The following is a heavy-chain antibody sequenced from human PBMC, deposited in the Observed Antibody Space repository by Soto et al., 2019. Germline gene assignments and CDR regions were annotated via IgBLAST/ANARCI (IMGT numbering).Heavy chain of an antibody. CDR2: INHSGST. Sequence: QVQLQQWGAGLLKPSETLSLTCAVYGGSLSGYYWSWIRQPPGKGLEWIGEINHSGSTNYNPSLKSRVTISVDTSKNQFSLKLSSVTAADTAVYYCARGSVYDFWSGYYDYWGQGTLVTVSS. D-gene: IGHD3-3*01. CDR1: GGSLSGYY. V-gene: IGHV4-34*01. CDR3: ARGSVYDFWSGYYDY. J-gene: IGHJ4*02.